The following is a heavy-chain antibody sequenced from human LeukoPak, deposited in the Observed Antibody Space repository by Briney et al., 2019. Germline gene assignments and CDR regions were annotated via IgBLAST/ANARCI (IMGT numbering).Heavy chain of an antibody. Sequence: PGGSLRLSCAASGFTFSSYAMPWVRQATGKGLEYVSAISSNGGSTYYANSVKGRFTISRDNSKNTLYLQMGSLRAEDMAVYYCARARYDILTGYTFDYWGQGALVTVSS. CDR2: ISSNGGST. J-gene: IGHJ4*02. CDR3: ARARYDILTGYTFDY. D-gene: IGHD3-9*01. CDR1: GFTFSSYA. V-gene: IGHV3-64*01.